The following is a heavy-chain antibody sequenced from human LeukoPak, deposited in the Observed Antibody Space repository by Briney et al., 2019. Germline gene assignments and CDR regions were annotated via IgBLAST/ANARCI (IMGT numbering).Heavy chain of an antibody. CDR2: ISYDGSNK. Sequence: PGGSLRLSCAASVFTFSSYGMHWVRQAPGKGLGWVAVISYDGSNKYYADSVKGRFTISRYNSKNALYLQMNSLRAEDTAVYYCAKEPEAYRGGDCYPDFDYWGQGTLVTVSS. V-gene: IGHV3-30*18. D-gene: IGHD2-21*02. CDR1: VFTFSSYG. J-gene: IGHJ4*02. CDR3: AKEPEAYRGGDCYPDFDY.